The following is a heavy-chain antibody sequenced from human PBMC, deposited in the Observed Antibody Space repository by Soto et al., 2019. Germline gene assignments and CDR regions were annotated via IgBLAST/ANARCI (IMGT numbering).Heavy chain of an antibody. CDR2: IWPDGGSK. CDR3: ARGGGHLWVLEH. V-gene: IGHV3-33*01. Sequence: QVQLAESGGGVVQPGRSLRLSCAASGFTFSDYGMHWVRQAPGKGLEWVAAIWPDGGSKYYADSVKGRFAVSRDNSKNTLNLQMSGLRAEDTAMYYCARGGGHLWVLEHWGQGTVVTVSS. D-gene: IGHD3-10*01. CDR1: GFTFSDYG. J-gene: IGHJ5*02.